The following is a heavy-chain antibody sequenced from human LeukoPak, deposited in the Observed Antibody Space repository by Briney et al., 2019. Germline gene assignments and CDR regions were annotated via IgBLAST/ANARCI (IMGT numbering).Heavy chain of an antibody. D-gene: IGHD3-22*01. CDR2: IIPIFGTA. J-gene: IGHJ4*02. V-gene: IGHV1-69*05. Sequence: SVKVSCKASGGTFSSYAISWVRQAPGQGLEWMRGIIPIFGTANYAQKFQGRVTITTDESTSTAYMELSSLRSEDTAVYYCARSRGAHFGVYYDSSGYIDYWGQGTLVTVSS. CDR1: GGTFSSYA. CDR3: ARSRGAHFGVYYDSSGYIDY.